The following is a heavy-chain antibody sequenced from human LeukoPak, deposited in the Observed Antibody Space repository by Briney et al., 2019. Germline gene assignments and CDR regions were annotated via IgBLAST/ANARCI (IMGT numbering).Heavy chain of an antibody. J-gene: IGHJ4*02. CDR3: AKGGGRGDYDLTGRFSTHFDS. CDR1: GFIFHTYD. D-gene: IGHD4-17*01. CDR2: ISGGATRT. Sequence: GGSPRLSCAASGFIFHTYDMSWVRQAPGKGPVWVSGISGGATRTYYTDSVTGRFTISRDNSKNTLYLQMNSLGGEDTAVYFCAKGGGRGDYDLTGRFSTHFDSWGQGTPVIVSS. V-gene: IGHV3-23*01.